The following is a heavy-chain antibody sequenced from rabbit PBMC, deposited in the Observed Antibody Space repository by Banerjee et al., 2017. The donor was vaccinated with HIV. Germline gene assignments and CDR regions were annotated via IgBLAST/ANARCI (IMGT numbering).Heavy chain of an antibody. CDR2: INTSSGNT. J-gene: IGHJ3*01. CDR1: GFSFSNKYV. Sequence: QEQLEESGGDLVKPGASLTLTCTASGFSFSNKYVMCWVRQAPGKGLEWIACINTSSGNTVYATWAKGRFTISRTSSTTVALQMTSLTAADTATYFCARHSTGDGYLFYLWGQGTLVTVS. D-gene: IGHD7-1*01. CDR3: ARHSTGDGYLFYL. V-gene: IGHV1S45*01.